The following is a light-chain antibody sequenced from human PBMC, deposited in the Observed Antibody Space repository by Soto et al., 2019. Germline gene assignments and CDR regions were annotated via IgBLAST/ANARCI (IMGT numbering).Light chain of an antibody. CDR1: QSVSSY. Sequence: EIVLTQSPATLSLSPGERATLSCRASQSVSSYLAWYQQKPGQAPRLLIYDASNRATGIPARFSGSGSGTDFTLTISSLEPEDFAVYYCQQRSNCHSYTFDQGTKMEIK. J-gene: IGKJ2*01. V-gene: IGKV3-11*01. CDR3: QQRSNCHSYT. CDR2: DAS.